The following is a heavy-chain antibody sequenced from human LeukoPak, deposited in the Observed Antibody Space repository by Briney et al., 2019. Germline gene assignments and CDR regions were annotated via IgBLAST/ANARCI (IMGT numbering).Heavy chain of an antibody. J-gene: IGHJ4*02. CDR3: ARHPPYCSSTSCYNRLQYYFDY. CDR1: RYSFSSYW. D-gene: IGHD2-2*02. CDR2: IYPGDSDT. Sequence: GESLKISCKGSRYSFSSYWIGWVRQMPGKGLEWMGIIYPGDSDTRYSPSFQGQVTISADKSISTAYLQWSSLKASDTAMYYCARHPPYCSSTSCYNRLQYYFDYWGQGTLVTVSS. V-gene: IGHV5-51*01.